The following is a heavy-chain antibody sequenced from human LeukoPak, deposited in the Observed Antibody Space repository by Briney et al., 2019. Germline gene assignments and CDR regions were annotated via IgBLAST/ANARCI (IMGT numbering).Heavy chain of an antibody. CDR1: GGSINSYY. CDR2: VYYSGST. Sequence: SETLSLTCTVSGGSINSYYWSWTPQPPGKGLEWIGAVYYSGSTNYNPSLKSRVTISLDTSNNEVSLKLSSVTAADTAVFYCARLSRIASAGAYSYHSMDVWGQGTTVTVSS. D-gene: IGHD6-13*01. J-gene: IGHJ6*02. V-gene: IGHV4-59*13. CDR3: ARLSRIASAGAYSYHSMDV.